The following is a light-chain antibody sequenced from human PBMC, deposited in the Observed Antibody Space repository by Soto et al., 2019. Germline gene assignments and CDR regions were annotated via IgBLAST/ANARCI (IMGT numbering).Light chain of an antibody. CDR3: QQYNYWPIT. J-gene: IGKJ5*01. V-gene: IGKV3-15*01. Sequence: EVVMTQSPATLSVSPGERVTLSCRSSQSVADNLAWFQQKPGQGPRLLVYGASTWATGIPARFSGSGSETDFTLTVSSLRSEDSAVYYCQQYNYWPITFGQGTRLEIK. CDR1: QSVADN. CDR2: GAS.